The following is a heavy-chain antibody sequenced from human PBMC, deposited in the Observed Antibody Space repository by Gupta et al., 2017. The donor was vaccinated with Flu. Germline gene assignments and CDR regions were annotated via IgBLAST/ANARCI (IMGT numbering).Heavy chain of an antibody. CDR2: ISSSSSYI. J-gene: IGHJ4*02. Sequence: FSSYSMNWVRQAPGKGLEWVSSISSSSSYIYYADSVKGRFTISRDNAKNSLYLQMNSLRAEDTAVYYCARGPYGSGSFQDYWGQGTLVTVSS. D-gene: IGHD3-10*01. CDR3: ARGPYGSGSFQDY. CDR1: FSSYS. V-gene: IGHV3-21*01.